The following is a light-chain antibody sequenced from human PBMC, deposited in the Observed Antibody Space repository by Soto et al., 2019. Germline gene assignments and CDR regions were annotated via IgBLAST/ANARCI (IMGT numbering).Light chain of an antibody. J-gene: IGKJ3*01. V-gene: IGKV3-15*01. CDR2: ASS. CDR1: QSIRTN. CDR3: QQYYDWPPEVT. Sequence: EIVLTQSAATLSVSPGETVTLSCRASQSIRTNLAWYQQKPGQAPRLLIYASSIRAPGTPDRFSGSGSGTEFSLTISSLQSEDVAVYFCQQYYDWPPEVTFGPGTKVDIK.